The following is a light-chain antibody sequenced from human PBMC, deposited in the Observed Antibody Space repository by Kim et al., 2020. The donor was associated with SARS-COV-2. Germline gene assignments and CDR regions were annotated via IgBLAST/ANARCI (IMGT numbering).Light chain of an antibody. J-gene: IGLJ3*02. CDR3: QAWDSSAVV. CDR1: KLGEKY. CDR2: QDT. Sequence: SGSPGQTASITCSGDKLGEKYTGWYQQKPGQSPVLVIYQDTKRPSGIPERFSGYTSVNTATLTISGTQAVDEADYYCQAWDSSAVVFGGGTQLTVL. V-gene: IGLV3-1*01.